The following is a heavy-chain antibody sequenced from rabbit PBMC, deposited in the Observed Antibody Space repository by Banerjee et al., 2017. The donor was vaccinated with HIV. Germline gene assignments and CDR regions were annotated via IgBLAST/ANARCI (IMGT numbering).Heavy chain of an antibody. CDR2: IYAGISGST. V-gene: IGHV1S45*01. CDR1: GFSFSSVYW. D-gene: IGHD6-1*01. CDR3: ARDSYSNWSGLGYATDL. Sequence: QEQLEESGGDLVKPGASLTLTCTASGFSFSSVYWICWVRQTPGKGLEWIACIYAGISGSTYYASWAKGRFTISKTSSTTVTLQMTSLTAADTATYFCARDSYSNWSGLGYATDLWGPGTLVTVS. J-gene: IGHJ6*01.